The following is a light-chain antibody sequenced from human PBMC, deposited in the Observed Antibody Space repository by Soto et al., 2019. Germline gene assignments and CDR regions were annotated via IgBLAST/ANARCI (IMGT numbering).Light chain of an antibody. V-gene: IGLV2-14*01. CDR2: EVS. J-gene: IGLJ2*01. CDR3: SSYTFSSTLVV. Sequence: QSALTQPASVSGSPGQSSNISCTGTSSDVGGYNYVSWYQPQPGKAPKLMIYEVSKRSYGVSNRFSGSKSGNTASLTIYGLQAEYGADYYCSSYTFSSTLVVFGGGTKLTVL. CDR1: SSDVGGYNY.